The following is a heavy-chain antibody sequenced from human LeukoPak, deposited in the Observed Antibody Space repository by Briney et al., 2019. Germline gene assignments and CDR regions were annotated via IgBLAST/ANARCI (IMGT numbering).Heavy chain of an antibody. Sequence: SETLSLTCTESRGSISSYYWSWIRQPAGKGLEWIGRIYTSGSTNYNPSLKSRVTMSVDTSKNQFSLKLSSVTAADTAVYYCARGYYDFSLDAFDIWGQGTMVTVSS. CDR3: ARGYYDFSLDAFDI. CDR2: IYTSGST. CDR1: RGSISSYY. J-gene: IGHJ3*02. V-gene: IGHV4-4*07. D-gene: IGHD3-3*01.